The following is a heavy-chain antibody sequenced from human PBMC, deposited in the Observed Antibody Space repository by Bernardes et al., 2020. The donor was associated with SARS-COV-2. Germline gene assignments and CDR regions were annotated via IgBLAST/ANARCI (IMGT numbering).Heavy chain of an antibody. CDR2: ISGSGSGT. V-gene: IGHV3-23*01. CDR1: GITISPFV. Sequence: GFLSPSRAASGITISPFVMTWVRPAPGKGLEWVSAISGSGSGTYYADSVKGRFTVSRDNSKNILYLQLNSLRAEDTAVYFCAKGRIGSDFWSGHSLWGQGTLMTVSS. J-gene: IGHJ1*01. D-gene: IGHD3-3*01. CDR3: AKGRIGSDFWSGHSL.